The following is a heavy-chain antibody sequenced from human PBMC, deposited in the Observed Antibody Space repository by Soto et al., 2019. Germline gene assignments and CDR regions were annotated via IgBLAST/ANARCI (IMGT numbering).Heavy chain of an antibody. CDR3: AKDRVIQLLPIWPDP. J-gene: IGHJ5*02. D-gene: IGHD2-2*01. Sequence: PGGSLRLSCAASGFSFNKYGMHWVRQAPGKGLEWVAYVSIDGSNQYYADSVKGRFTISRDNSKSTLYLQLDSLRVDDTAVYYCAKDRVIQLLPIWPDPWGQGTLVTVSS. V-gene: IGHV3-30*02. CDR2: VSIDGSNQ. CDR1: GFSFNKYG.